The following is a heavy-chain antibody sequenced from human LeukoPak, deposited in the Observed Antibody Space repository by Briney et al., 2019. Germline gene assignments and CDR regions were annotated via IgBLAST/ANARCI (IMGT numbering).Heavy chain of an antibody. J-gene: IGHJ5*02. CDR2: INHSGST. D-gene: IGHD3-22*01. Sequence: SETLSLTCAVYGGSFSGYYWGWIRQPPGKGLEWIGEINHSGSTNYNPSLKSRVTISVDTSKNQFSLKLSSVTAADTAVYYCARAFHYYDSSGSKISWFDPWGQGTLVTVSS. CDR3: ARAFHYYDSSGSKISWFDP. V-gene: IGHV4-34*01. CDR1: GGSFSGYY.